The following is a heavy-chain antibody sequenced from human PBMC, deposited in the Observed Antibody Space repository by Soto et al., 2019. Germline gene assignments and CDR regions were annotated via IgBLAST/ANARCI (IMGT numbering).Heavy chain of an antibody. V-gene: IGHV1-2*04. Sequence: GASVKVSCKTFGYTFTAYYTHWVRQAPGQGLEWMGWINPNSGGTNYAQKFQGWVTMTRDTSISTAYMELSRLRSDDTAVYYCARVPAVAGYNWFDPWGQGTLVTVSS. CDR1: GYTFTAYY. CDR2: INPNSGGT. CDR3: ARVPAVAGYNWFDP. D-gene: IGHD6-19*01. J-gene: IGHJ5*02.